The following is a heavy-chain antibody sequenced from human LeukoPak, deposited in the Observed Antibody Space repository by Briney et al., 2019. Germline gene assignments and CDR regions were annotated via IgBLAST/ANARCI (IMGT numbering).Heavy chain of an antibody. Sequence: SETLSLTCIVSGDSISSSTHYWGWTRQPPGKGLEWIGSIYYSGSTYYNPSLKSRVTISVDTSKNQFSLKLSSVTAADTAVYYCARDSKNWFDPWGQGTLVTVSS. V-gene: IGHV4-39*07. CDR3: ARDSKNWFDP. J-gene: IGHJ5*02. CDR2: IYYSGST. CDR1: GDSISSSTHY. D-gene: IGHD2-2*01.